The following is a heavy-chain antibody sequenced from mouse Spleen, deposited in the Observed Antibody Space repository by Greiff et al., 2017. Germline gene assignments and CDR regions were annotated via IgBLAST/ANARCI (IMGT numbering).Heavy chain of an antibody. Sequence: EVQGVESGGGLVKPGGSLKLSCAASGFTFSSYAMSWVRQTPEKRLEWVATISSGGSYTYYPDSVKGRFTISRDNAKNTLYLQMSSLRSEDTAIYYFGSGGGDYWGQGTTLTVSS. CDR3: GSGGGDY. D-gene: IGHD4-1*01. J-gene: IGHJ2*01. CDR1: GFTFSSYA. V-gene: IGHV5-9-3*01. CDR2: ISSGGSYT.